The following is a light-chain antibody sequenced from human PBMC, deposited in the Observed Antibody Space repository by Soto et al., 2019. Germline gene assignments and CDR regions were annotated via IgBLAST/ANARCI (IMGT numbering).Light chain of an antibody. CDR3: QQYGSSPPWT. J-gene: IGKJ1*01. CDR2: ATS. CDR1: QSVGSSY. V-gene: IGKV3-20*01. Sequence: EIVLTQSPGTLSLSPGERATLSCRASQSVGSSYLAWYQQKPGQAPRLLIYATSSRATGIPDRFSGSGSGTDFTLTISRLEPEDFAVYYCQQYGSSPPWTFGQGTKVDIK.